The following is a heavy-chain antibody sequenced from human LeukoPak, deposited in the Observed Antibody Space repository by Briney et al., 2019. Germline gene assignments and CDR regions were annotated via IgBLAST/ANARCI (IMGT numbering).Heavy chain of an antibody. CDR3: ARDTYHYTSFES. D-gene: IGHD3-16*01. V-gene: IGHV1-2*02. J-gene: IGHJ4*02. Sequence: ASVKVSCKASGYTFSDCYIHWVRQAPQQGLEWMGWITPDSGATRYAEKFQGRVAMTRDTSITTAYMELRTLGFDDRATYYCARDTYHYTSFESWGQGTLVSVSS. CDR1: GYTFSDCY. CDR2: ITPDSGAT.